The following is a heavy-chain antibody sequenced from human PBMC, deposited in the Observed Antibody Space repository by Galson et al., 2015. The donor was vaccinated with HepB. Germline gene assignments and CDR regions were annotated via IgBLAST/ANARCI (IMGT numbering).Heavy chain of an antibody. V-gene: IGHV3-33*08. CDR3: ARGAYSGYDFGTPTAY. CDR1: GFTFSSYG. D-gene: IGHD5-12*01. Sequence: SLRLSCAASGFTFSSYGMHWVRQAPGKGLEWVAVIWYDGSNKYYADSVKGRFTISRDNSKNTLYLQMNSLRAEDTAVYYCARGAYSGYDFGTPTAYWGQGTLVTVSS. J-gene: IGHJ4*02. CDR2: IWYDGSNK.